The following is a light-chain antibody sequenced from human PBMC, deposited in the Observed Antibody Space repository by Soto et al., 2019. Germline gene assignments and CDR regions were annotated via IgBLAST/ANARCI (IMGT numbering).Light chain of an antibody. J-gene: IGLJ2*01. V-gene: IGLV2-8*01. Sequence: QSVLTQPPSASGSPGQSVTISCTGTSSDVGGYNYVSWYQQHPGKAPKLMIYEVSKRPSGVPDRFSGSKSGNTASLTVSGLQAEDEAYYYCSSYAGSNTFVVFGGGAKLTVL. CDR1: SSDVGGYNY. CDR2: EVS. CDR3: SSYAGSNTFVV.